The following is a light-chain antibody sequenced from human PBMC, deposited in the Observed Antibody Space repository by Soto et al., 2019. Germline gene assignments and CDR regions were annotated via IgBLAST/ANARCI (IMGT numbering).Light chain of an antibody. CDR1: SSDVGGYNY. J-gene: IGLJ2*01. V-gene: IGLV2-8*01. Sequence: QSALTQPPSASGSPGQSVTISCTGTSSDVGGYNYVSWYQQHPGKAPKLMIYEVSKRPSGVPDRFSGSKSGNTASLTVSGLQAEDEADYYCSSYAGSNVVFGGGTKDRP. CDR3: SSYAGSNVV. CDR2: EVS.